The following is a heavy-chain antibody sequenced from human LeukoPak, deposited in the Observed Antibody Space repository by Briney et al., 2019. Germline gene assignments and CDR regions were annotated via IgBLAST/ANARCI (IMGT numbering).Heavy chain of an antibody. J-gene: IGHJ4*02. V-gene: IGHV5-10-1*01. D-gene: IGHD1-7*01. CDR3: ARHIGLIGTDADY. Sequence: GESLKISCKGSGYSFTSYWISWVRQMPGKGLEWMGTIDPGDSYTNYSPSFQGHVTISADKSISTAYLQWSSLKASDTAMYYCARHIGLIGTDADYWGQGTLVTVSS. CDR1: GYSFTSYW. CDR2: IDPGDSYT.